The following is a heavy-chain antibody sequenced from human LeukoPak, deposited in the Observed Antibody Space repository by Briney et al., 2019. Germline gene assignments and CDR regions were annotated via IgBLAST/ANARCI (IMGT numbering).Heavy chain of an antibody. D-gene: IGHD3-9*01. V-gene: IGHV3-53*01. CDR3: ASTPPRYLGYFDY. Sequence: GGSLRLSCAASGFTVSYNYMSWVRQAPGKGLEWVSVIYSGGSTYYADSVKGRFTISRDNPKNTLYFQMNSLRAEDTAVYYCASTPPRYLGYFDYWGQGTLVTVSS. CDR1: GFTVSYNY. CDR2: IYSGGST. J-gene: IGHJ4*02.